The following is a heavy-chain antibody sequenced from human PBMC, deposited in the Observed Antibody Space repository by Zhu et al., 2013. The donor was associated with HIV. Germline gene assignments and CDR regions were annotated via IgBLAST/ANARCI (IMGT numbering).Heavy chain of an antibody. J-gene: IGHJ5*02. V-gene: IGHV1-69*08. CDR2: IIPILETA. CDR3: AREVGATFHWFDP. D-gene: IGHD1-26*01. CDR1: GGTFTRYT. Sequence: QVQLVQSGAEVKKPGASVKVSCEASGGTFTRYTISWVRQAPGQGLEWMGRIIPILETAEYAQTFQGRVTISADKSTSTAYMELTRLRSEDTAVYYCAREVGATFHWFDPWGQGTLVTVSS.